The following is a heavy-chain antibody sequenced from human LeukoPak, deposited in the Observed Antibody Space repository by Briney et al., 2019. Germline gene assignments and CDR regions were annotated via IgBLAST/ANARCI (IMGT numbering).Heavy chain of an antibody. J-gene: IGHJ3*02. V-gene: IGHV4-59*11. D-gene: IGHD4-17*01. Sequence: PSETLSLTCSVSDDSFSTHYWTWSRQPPGEGVEWSGYISSIGSTNSNPSLKSRVTISVDTSKKQFSLKMTSVTAADTAVYYCARDPTTVTKGFDIWGQGTMVTVSS. CDR1: DDSFSTHY. CDR3: ARDPTTVTKGFDI. CDR2: ISSIGST.